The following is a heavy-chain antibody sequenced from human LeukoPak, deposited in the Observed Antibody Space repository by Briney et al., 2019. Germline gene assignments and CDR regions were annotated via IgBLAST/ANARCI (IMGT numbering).Heavy chain of an antibody. Sequence: SETLSLTCTVSGGSISSGSYYWSWIRQPAGKGLEWIGRIYTSGSTNYNPSLKSRVTISVDTSKNQFSLKLSSVTAADTAVYYCARDYYGSSGYYYHAFDIWGQGTMVTVSS. CDR3: ARDYYGSSGYYYHAFDI. J-gene: IGHJ3*02. CDR2: IYTSGST. V-gene: IGHV4-61*02. CDR1: GGSISSGSYY. D-gene: IGHD3-22*01.